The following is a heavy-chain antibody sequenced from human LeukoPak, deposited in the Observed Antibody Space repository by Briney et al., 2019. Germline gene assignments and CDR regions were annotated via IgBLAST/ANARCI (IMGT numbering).Heavy chain of an antibody. CDR1: GGSISSRY. D-gene: IGHD5-24*01. V-gene: IGHV4-59*11. CDR2: IYYSGST. Sequence: SETLSLTCTVSGGSISSRYWSWIRQPPGKGLEWIGYIYYSGSTNYNPSLKSRIAMSVDTSKNQFSLKLSSVTAADTAVYYCARNKEMAATTTGNFYYYMDVWGKGTTVTVSS. J-gene: IGHJ6*03. CDR3: ARNKEMAATTTGNFYYYMDV.